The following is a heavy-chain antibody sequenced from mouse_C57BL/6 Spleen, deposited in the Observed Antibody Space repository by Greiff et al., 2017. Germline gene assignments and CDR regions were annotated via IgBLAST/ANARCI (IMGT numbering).Heavy chain of an antibody. V-gene: IGHV1-15*01. CDR2: IDPETGGT. CDR1: GYTFTDYE. J-gene: IGHJ2*01. Sequence: VQLVESGAELVRPGASVTLSCKASGYTFTDYEMHWVKQTPVHGLEWIGAIDPETGGTAYNQKFKGKAILTADKSSSPAYMELRSLTSEDSAVYYCTRDHSNYDYFDYWGQGTTLTVSS. D-gene: IGHD2-5*01. CDR3: TRDHSNYDYFDY.